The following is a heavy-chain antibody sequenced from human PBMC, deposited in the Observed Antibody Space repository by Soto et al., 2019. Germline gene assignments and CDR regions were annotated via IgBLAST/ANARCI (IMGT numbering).Heavy chain of an antibody. J-gene: IGHJ6*04. D-gene: IGHD2-8*02. V-gene: IGHV3-21*01. Sequence: EVQLVESGGGLVKPGGSLRLSCAASGFTFSNYNMNWVRQPPGKGLEWVSSITSAGSYIYYAESLKGRVTISRDNAKNSLFLQMNSLRAEDTALYFCARGILGGVRIDYGMDVWGKGATVTVSS. CDR2: ITSAGSYI. CDR1: GFTFSNYN. CDR3: ARGILGGVRIDYGMDV.